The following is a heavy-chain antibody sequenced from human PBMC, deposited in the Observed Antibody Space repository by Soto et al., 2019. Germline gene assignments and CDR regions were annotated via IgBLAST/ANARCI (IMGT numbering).Heavy chain of an antibody. V-gene: IGHV1-24*01. CDR3: ATAYYDILTGPVRFDP. CDR2: FDPEDGET. J-gene: IGHJ5*02. Sequence: GASVKVSCKVSGYTLTELSIHWVRQAPGKRLEWKGGFDPEDGETIYAQKFQGRVTMTEDTSTDTAYMELSSLRSEDTAVYYCATAYYDILTGPVRFDPWGQGTLVTVSS. D-gene: IGHD3-9*01. CDR1: GYTLTELS.